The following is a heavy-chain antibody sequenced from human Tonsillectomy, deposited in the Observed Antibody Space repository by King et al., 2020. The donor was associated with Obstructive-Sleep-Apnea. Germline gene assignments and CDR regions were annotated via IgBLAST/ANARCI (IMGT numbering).Heavy chain of an antibody. Sequence: LVQSGAEVKQPGSSVKVSCKASGGTFNNNAIRWVRQAPGKGLEWMGGIIPLVGTVNYAQKFQGRVTFSADESTGTVYMELRSLSSEDTAGYYCAKDKMEAGDYYYGMDVWGQGTTVTVSS. V-gene: IGHV1-69*01. J-gene: IGHJ6*02. CDR1: GGTFNNNA. CDR2: IIPLVGTV. D-gene: IGHD6-19*01. CDR3: AKDKMEAGDYYYGMDV.